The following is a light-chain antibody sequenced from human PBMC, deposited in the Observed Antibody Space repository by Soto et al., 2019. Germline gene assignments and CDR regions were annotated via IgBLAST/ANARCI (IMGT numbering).Light chain of an antibody. CDR2: DAS. V-gene: IGKV1-33*01. Sequence: DIQMTQSPSSLYASVGHRVTITCQASQDIKTKLNWFQQKSGKAPRLLVYDASNLETGVTSRVSGIGSGTEFTFTISSLQPEDAATYYCQQSDNFPFTFGPGTKVDI. CDR1: QDIKTK. J-gene: IGKJ3*01. CDR3: QQSDNFPFT.